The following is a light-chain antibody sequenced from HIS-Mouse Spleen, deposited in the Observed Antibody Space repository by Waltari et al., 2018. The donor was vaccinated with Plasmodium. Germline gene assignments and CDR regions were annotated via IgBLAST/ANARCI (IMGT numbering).Light chain of an antibody. CDR1: QSVSSN. J-gene: IGKJ3*01. CDR2: GAS. Sequence: EIVMTQSPATLSVSPGERATIPCRASQSVSSNLAWYQQKPGQGPRLLIYGASTRATGIPARFSGSGSGTEFTLTISSLQSEDFAVYYCQQYNNWPFTFGPGTKVDIK. V-gene: IGKV3-15*01. CDR3: QQYNNWPFT.